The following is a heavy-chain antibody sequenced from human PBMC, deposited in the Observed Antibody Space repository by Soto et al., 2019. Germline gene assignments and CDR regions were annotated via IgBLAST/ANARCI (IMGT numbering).Heavy chain of an antibody. CDR1: GGTFSSYT. D-gene: IGHD3-22*01. V-gene: IGHV1-69*02. Sequence: SVKVSCKASGGTFSSYTISWVRQAPGQGLEWMGRIIPILGIANYAQKFQGRVTITADKSTSTAYMELSSLRSEDTAVYYCAAPVDSSGFLLLWGQGTLVTVSS. J-gene: IGHJ4*02. CDR3: AAPVDSSGFLLL. CDR2: IIPILGIA.